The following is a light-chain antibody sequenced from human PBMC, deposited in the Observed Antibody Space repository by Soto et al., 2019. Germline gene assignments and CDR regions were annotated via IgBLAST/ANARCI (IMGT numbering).Light chain of an antibody. CDR3: QQYGSSGT. CDR2: GAS. J-gene: IGKJ1*01. Sequence: MVLKQSPATLSLYTGERATLSCLASQSVSNNYLAWYQQKPGQAPRLLIYGASNRATGIPDRFSGSGSGTDFTLTISRLEPEDFAVYYCQQYGSSGTFGQGTKVDIK. CDR1: QSVSNNY. V-gene: IGKV3-20*01.